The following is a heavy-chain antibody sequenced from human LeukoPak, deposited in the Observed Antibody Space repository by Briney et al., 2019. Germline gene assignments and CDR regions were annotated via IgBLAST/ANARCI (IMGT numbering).Heavy chain of an antibody. D-gene: IGHD3-16*01. CDR2: INPNSGGT. V-gene: IGHV1-2*02. J-gene: IGHJ5*02. CDR3: ARGLGDEDNWFDP. Sequence: ASVKGSCKASGYTFTGYYMHWVRQAHGQGLELMGWINPNSGGTNYAQKFQGRVTMTRDTSISTAYMELSRLRSDDTAVYYCARGLGDEDNWFDPWGQGTLVTVSS. CDR1: GYTFTGYY.